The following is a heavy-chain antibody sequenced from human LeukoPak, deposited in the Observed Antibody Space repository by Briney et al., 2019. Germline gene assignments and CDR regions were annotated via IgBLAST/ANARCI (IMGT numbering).Heavy chain of an antibody. CDR3: ARDEKRATDDHYYGMDV. J-gene: IGHJ6*02. CDR2: ISAYNGNT. V-gene: IGHV1-18*01. Sequence: ASVKVSCKASGYTFTSYGISWVRQARGQGLEWMGWISAYNGNTNFAQKLQGRVTMTTDTSTSTAYMELRSLRSDDTAVYYCARDEKRATDDHYYGMDVWGQGTTVTVSS. D-gene: IGHD5-24*01. CDR1: GYTFTSYG.